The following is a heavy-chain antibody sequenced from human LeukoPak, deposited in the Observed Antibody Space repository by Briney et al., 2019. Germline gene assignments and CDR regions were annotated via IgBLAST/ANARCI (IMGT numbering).Heavy chain of an antibody. D-gene: IGHD6-13*01. J-gene: IGHJ4*02. CDR3: TTVCSSWGFDY. CDR1: GFTFSAAW. CDR2: IKNRSDGGAT. V-gene: IGHV3-15*01. Sequence: GGSLRLSCAASGFTFSAAWMTWARQTPGKGLECVGRIKNRSDGGATAYPTPVKGTFAISRNDSKNTLYVQMNSLKIEDTGVYYCTTVCSSWGFDYWGQGTLVTVSS.